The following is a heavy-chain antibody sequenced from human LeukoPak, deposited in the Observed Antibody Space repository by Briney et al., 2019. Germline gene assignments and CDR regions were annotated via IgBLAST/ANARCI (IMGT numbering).Heavy chain of an antibody. V-gene: IGHV3-15*01. Sequence: GGSLRLSCAASGFTFSNAWMSWVRQAPGKGLGWVGRIKSKTDGGTTDYAAPVKGRFTISRDDSKNTLYLQMNSLKTEDTAVYYCTTAAGYNSFKDWGQGTLVTVSS. CDR2: IKSKTDGGTT. CDR3: TTAAGYNSFKD. CDR1: GFTFSNAW. D-gene: IGHD5-24*01. J-gene: IGHJ4*02.